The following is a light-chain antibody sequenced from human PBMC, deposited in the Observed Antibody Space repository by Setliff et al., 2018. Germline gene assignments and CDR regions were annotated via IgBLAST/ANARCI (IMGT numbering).Light chain of an antibody. Sequence: QSALAQPASVSGSPGQTIILSCTGTGSDVGGYDYISWYQLHPGKVPKLMIYDVINRPSGVSDRFSGSKSGNTASLTISGLQAEDEATYYCISYLYSQTLYVFGTGTKGTVL. CDR3: ISYLYSQTLYV. J-gene: IGLJ1*01. V-gene: IGLV2-14*03. CDR2: DVI. CDR1: GSDVGGYDY.